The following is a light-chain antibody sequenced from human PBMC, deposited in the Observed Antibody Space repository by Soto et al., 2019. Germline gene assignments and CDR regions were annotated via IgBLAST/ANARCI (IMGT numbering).Light chain of an antibody. CDR2: GAS. Sequence: MTQSPSTLSASIGDRVTITCRASQSVSSYLAWYQQRPGQAPRLLIYGASTGATGIPARFSGSGSGTEFTLTISSLQSEDFAVYYCQQYHNWPITFGQGTRLEIK. J-gene: IGKJ5*01. V-gene: IGKV3-15*01. CDR1: QSVSSY. CDR3: QQYHNWPIT.